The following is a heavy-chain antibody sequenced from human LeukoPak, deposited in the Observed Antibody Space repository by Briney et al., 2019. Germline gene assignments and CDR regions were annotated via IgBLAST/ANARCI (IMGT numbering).Heavy chain of an antibody. Sequence: GGSLRLSCVASGFTFSRYNMNWVRRAPGKGLEWVASISSGSSSISYARSVKGRFIISRDNAQNSLYLQMNSLTAEDTAVYYCAKFVIYEGEDFWGQGTLVAVSS. V-gene: IGHV3-21*01. J-gene: IGHJ4*02. CDR1: GFTFSRYN. D-gene: IGHD2-21*01. CDR2: ISSGSSSI. CDR3: AKFVIYEGEDF.